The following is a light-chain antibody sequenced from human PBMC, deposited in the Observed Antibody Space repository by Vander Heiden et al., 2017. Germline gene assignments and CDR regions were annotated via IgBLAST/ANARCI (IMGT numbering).Light chain of an antibody. V-gene: IGKV1-5*01. Sequence: DIQLTQSPSTLSASVGDRVTVTCRASQSVSDCLAWYQQKPGKAPKLLIYDASSLESGVPSRFSGSGSGTEFTLTISSLQPDDFATYYCQQYNDYPYTFGQGTKLEIK. CDR1: QSVSDC. J-gene: IGKJ2*01. CDR3: QQYNDYPYT. CDR2: DAS.